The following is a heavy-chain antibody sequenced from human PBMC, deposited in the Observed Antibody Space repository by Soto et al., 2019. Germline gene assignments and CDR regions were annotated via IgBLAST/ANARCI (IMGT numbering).Heavy chain of an antibody. D-gene: IGHD4-4*01. V-gene: IGHV4-39*01. CDR3: ARLGDYSNYYYYYYYMDV. CDR2: IYYSGST. CDR1: GGSISSSSYY. J-gene: IGHJ6*03. Sequence: QLQLQESGPGLVKPSETLSLTCTVSGGSISSSSYYWGWIRQPPGKGLEWIGSIYYSGSTYYNPSLKSRVTISVDTSKHQFSLKLSSVTAADTAVYYCARLGDYSNYYYYYYYMDVWGKGTTVTVSS.